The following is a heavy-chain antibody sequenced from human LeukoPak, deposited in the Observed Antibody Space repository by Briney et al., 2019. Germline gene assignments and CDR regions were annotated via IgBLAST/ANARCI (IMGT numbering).Heavy chain of an antibody. V-gene: IGHV3-7*01. CDR3: AREPLHALDY. J-gene: IGHJ4*02. CDR2: IKQDGSEK. Sequence: PGGSLRLSCAASGVTFSSYWMSWVRQAPGKGLEWVANIKQDGSEKYYVDSVKGRFTISRDNAKNSLYLQMNSLRAEDTAVYYCAREPLHALDYWGQGTLVTVSS. CDR1: GVTFSSYW.